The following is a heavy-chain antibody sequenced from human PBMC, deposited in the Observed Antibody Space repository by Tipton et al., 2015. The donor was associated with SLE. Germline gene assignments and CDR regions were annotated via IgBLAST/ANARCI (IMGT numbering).Heavy chain of an antibody. CDR1: GFTFSSYS. J-gene: IGHJ4*02. Sequence: SLRLSCAASGFTFSSYSMNWVRQAPGKGLEWVSAISGSGGSTYYADSVKGRFTISRDNSKNTLYLQMNSLRAEDTAVYYCAKDRPLYYDKGYFDYWGQGTLVTVSS. CDR3: AKDRPLYYDKGYFDY. V-gene: IGHV3-23*01. D-gene: IGHD3-22*01. CDR2: ISGSGGST.